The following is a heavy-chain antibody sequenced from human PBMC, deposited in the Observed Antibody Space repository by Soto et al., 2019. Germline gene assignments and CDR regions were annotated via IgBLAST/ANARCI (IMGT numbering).Heavy chain of an antibody. CDR2: DNPTGGST. Sequence: QVQLVQSGAEVKKPGASVRVSCKASGYTFTSYYIHWVRQAPGQGLEWMAIDNPTGGSTNYAQKFQGRVTVTFDTSTSKVFMELNSLRYEDTAVYYCARHLAAGDSWGQGTLVTVSS. V-gene: IGHV1-46*03. J-gene: IGHJ4*02. CDR3: ARHLAAGDS. D-gene: IGHD6-25*01. CDR1: GYTFTSYY.